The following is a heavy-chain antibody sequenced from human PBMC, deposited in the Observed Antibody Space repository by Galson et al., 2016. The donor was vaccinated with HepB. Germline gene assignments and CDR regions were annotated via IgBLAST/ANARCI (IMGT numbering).Heavy chain of an antibody. J-gene: IGHJ5*02. CDR2: IYYSGST. CDR3: ATDGIHTSGWYGS. D-gene: IGHD6-19*01. CDR1: GGSISSYY. V-gene: IGHV4-59*01. Sequence: SETLSLTCTVSGGSISSYYWNWIRQPPGKGLEWIGYIYYSGSTNYNPSLKSRVTISVDTSKNQFSLKLSSVTAADTAIYYCATDGIHTSGWYGSWGQGTLVTVSS.